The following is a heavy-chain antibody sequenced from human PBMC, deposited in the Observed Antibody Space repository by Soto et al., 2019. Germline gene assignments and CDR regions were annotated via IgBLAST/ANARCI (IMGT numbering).Heavy chain of an antibody. CDR3: ARNTQVFYGGNDFDY. Sequence: PSETLSLTCAVYGGSFSGYYWSWIRQPPGKGLEWIGEINHSGSTNYNPSLKSRVTISVDTSKNQFSLELSSVTAADTAVYYCARNTQVFYGGNDFDYWGQGTLVTVSS. CDR2: INHSGST. CDR1: GGSFSGYY. J-gene: IGHJ4*02. V-gene: IGHV4-34*01. D-gene: IGHD4-17*01.